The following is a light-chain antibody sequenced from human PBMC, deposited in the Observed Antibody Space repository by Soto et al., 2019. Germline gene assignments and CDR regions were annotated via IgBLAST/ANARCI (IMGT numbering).Light chain of an antibody. J-gene: IGKJ1*01. CDR3: QQSASTPRT. Sequence: DIQMTQSPSSLSASVGDRVTITCQASQTISDYLNWYQQEPGKAPKLLIYAASSLQTGVPSRFSGSGSGTDFTLTISSLQPEDFATYYCQQSASTPRTFGQGTKVEIK. CDR1: QTISDY. V-gene: IGKV1-39*01. CDR2: AAS.